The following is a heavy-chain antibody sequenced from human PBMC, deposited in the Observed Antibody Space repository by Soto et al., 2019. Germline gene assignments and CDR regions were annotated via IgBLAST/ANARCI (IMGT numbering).Heavy chain of an antibody. CDR2: IIPIFGTA. D-gene: IGHD3-10*01. V-gene: IGHV1-69*13. CDR1: GGAFSSYA. Sequence: SVKVSCKASGGAFSSYAISWVRQAPGQGLEWMGGIIPIFGTANYAQKFQGRVTITADESTSTAYMELSSLRSEDTAVYYCARSHLRRNGSGSYHYGMDVWGQGTTVTVSS. CDR3: ARSHLRRNGSGSYHYGMDV. J-gene: IGHJ6*02.